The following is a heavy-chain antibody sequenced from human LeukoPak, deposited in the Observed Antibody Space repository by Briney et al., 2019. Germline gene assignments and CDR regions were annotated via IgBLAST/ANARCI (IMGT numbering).Heavy chain of an antibody. J-gene: IGHJ4*02. D-gene: IGHD4-11*01. CDR3: ASAYYGNYGDY. CDR1: GFTVSSNY. Sequence: GGSLRLSCAASGFTVSSNYMSWVRQAPGKGLEWVSVIYPNGDAYYADSLKGRFTISRDTPKNTMYLQMNSLSAEDTAVYYCASAYYGNYGDYWGQGTLVTVSS. CDR2: IYPNGDA. V-gene: IGHV3-66*01.